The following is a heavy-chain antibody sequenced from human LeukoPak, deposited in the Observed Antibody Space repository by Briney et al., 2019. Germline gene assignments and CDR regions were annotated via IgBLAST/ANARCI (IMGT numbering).Heavy chain of an antibody. J-gene: IGHJ6*02. CDR2: ISYDGGNK. D-gene: IGHD3-10*01. CDR3: AKVIRGGYGMDV. Sequence: GGSLRLSCAASGFTFSGYGMHWVRQVPGKGLEWVAVISYDGGNKYYADSVKGRFTISRDNSKNTLYLQMNSLRAEDTAVYFCAKVIRGGYGMDVWGQGTTVTVSS. V-gene: IGHV3-30*18. CDR1: GFTFSGYG.